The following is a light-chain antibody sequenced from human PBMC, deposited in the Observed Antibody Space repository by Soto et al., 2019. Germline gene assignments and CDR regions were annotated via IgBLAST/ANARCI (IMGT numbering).Light chain of an antibody. CDR1: SSDVGGYTY. CDR2: EVS. J-gene: IGLJ1*01. CDR3: SSYAGITPYV. Sequence: QSVLTQPPSASGSPGQSVTISCTGTSSDVGGYTYVSWYQQHPGKAPKLMIYEVSKRPSGAPDRFSGSKSGNTASLTVSGLQAEDEADYYCSSYAGITPYVFGTGTKVTVL. V-gene: IGLV2-8*01.